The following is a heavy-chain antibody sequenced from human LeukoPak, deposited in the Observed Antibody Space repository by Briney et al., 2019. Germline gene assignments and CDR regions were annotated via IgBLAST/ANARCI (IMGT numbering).Heavy chain of an antibody. CDR2: IYSSGST. Sequence: SETLSLTCAVYGGSFSGYYWSWIRQPPGKGLEWIGYIYSSGSTQYNPSLKSRVTISVDTSKNQFSLKLSSVTAADTAVYFCARYSCTSGSCYYFDYWGQGILVTVSS. CDR1: GGSFSGYY. D-gene: IGHD2-8*01. J-gene: IGHJ4*02. V-gene: IGHV4-59*01. CDR3: ARYSCTSGSCYYFDY.